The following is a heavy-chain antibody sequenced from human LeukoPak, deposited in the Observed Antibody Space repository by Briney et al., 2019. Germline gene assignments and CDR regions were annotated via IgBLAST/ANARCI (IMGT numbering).Heavy chain of an antibody. D-gene: IGHD3-3*01. CDR2: IKSKTDGGTT. J-gene: IGHJ4*02. V-gene: IGHV3-15*01. Sequence: GGSLRLSXAASGFTFSNAWMSWVRQAPGKGLEWLGRIKSKTDGGTTDYAAPVKGRFTISRDDSKNTLYLQMNSLKTEDTAVYYCTPILTITIFGVDLDYWGQGTLVTVSS. CDR1: GFTFSNAW. CDR3: TPILTITIFGVDLDY.